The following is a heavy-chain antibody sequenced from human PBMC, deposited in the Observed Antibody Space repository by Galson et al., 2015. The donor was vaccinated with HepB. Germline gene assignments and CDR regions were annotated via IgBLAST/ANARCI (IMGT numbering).Heavy chain of an antibody. CDR2: IYPGDSDT. V-gene: IGHV5-51*01. J-gene: IGHJ6*02. CDR1: GYSFTSYW. Sequence: QSGAEVKKPGESLKISCKGSGYSFTSYWIGWVRQMPGKGLEWMGIIYPGDSDTRYSPSFQGQVTISADKSISTAYLQWSSLKASDTAMYYCARQERNVLRFLEWLGGGMDVWGQGTTVTVSS. D-gene: IGHD3-3*01. CDR3: ARQERNVLRFLEWLGGGMDV.